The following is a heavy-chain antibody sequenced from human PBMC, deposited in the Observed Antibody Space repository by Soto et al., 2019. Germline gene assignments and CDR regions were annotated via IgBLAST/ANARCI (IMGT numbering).Heavy chain of an antibody. D-gene: IGHD5-18*01. CDR1: GLTISNYG. CDR2: ISSDGRAT. Sequence: PGGSLRLSCAFSGLTISNYGMHWFRQAPGKGPEWVAVISSDGRATYYVDSVKGRFTISRDNSKNTLYLQMNSLRVEDTAVYYCANQIQTGHWGQGTLVTVSS. V-gene: IGHV3-30*18. J-gene: IGHJ4*02. CDR3: ANQIQTGH.